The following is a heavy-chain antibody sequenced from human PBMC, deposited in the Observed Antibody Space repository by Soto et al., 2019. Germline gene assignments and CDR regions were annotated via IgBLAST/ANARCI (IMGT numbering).Heavy chain of an antibody. V-gene: IGHV3-15*01. Sequence: GGSLRLSCAASGFTFSNGWMSWVRQAPGKGLQWVGRIKSKIVGGTADYSAPVKGRFTISRDDSKDTLYLQMNSLKTEDTAVYYCTTDSTQTFCDGGPCYSLQTKTHDSWGQGTLVTVSS. CDR1: GFTFSNGW. CDR3: TTDSTQTFCDGGPCYSLQTKTHDS. D-gene: IGHD2-15*01. J-gene: IGHJ5*02. CDR2: IKSKIVGGTA.